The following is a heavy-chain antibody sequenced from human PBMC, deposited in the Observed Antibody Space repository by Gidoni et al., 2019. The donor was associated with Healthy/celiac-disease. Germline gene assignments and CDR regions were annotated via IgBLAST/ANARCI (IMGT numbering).Heavy chain of an antibody. CDR3: ARMLDDSSGKDAFDI. V-gene: IGHV4-34*01. Sequence: QVQLQQWGAGLLKPSATLSLTCAVYGGSFSGYYWSWIRQPPGKGLEWIGEINHSGSTNYNPSLKSRVTISVDTSKNQFSLKLSSVTAADTAVYYCARMLDDSSGKDAFDIWGQGTMVTVSS. D-gene: IGHD3-22*01. CDR2: INHSGST. J-gene: IGHJ3*02. CDR1: GGSFSGYY.